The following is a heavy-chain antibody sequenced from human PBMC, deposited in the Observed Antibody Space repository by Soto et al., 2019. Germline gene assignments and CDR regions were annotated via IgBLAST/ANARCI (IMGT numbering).Heavy chain of an antibody. J-gene: IGHJ4*02. V-gene: IGHV3-13*01. D-gene: IGHD6-13*01. CDR3: AKSQEIGTHFFDS. CDR2: IGTAGDT. Sequence: GGSLRVSCEASGFTFSGFDMHWVRQPTGKGLEWVSSIGTAGDTYYAVSVKGRFTTSRDNAKNSLSLQMNSLRAGDMAVYFCAKSQEIGTHFFDSWGQGTQVTV. CDR1: GFTFSGFD.